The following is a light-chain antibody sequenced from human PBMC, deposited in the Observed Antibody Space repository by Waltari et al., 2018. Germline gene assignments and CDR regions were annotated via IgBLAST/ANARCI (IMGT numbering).Light chain of an antibody. CDR1: QSMSNS. J-gene: IGKJ2*01. CDR2: AAS. Sequence: IQMTQSPSSLSASVGDRVTITCRASQSMSNSLNWYQQRPGIAPKLLNYAASSFQSVVPSRFSCSRSGSDFTLTISRVQPEDFATYYCQQTYSTPFTFGQGTKLEI. V-gene: IGKV1-39*01. CDR3: QQTYSTPFT.